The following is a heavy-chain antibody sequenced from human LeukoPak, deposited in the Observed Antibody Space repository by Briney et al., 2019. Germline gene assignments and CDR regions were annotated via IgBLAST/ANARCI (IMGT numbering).Heavy chain of an antibody. J-gene: IGHJ3*02. V-gene: IGHV4-30-4*01. D-gene: IGHD2-2*01. CDR1: GGSISSGDYY. Sequence: PSQTLSLTCTVSGGSISSGDYYWSWIRQPPGKGLEWIGYIYYSGSTNYNPSLKSRVTISVDTSKNQFSLKLSSVTAADTAVYYCARHQGRYCSSTSCSRLGFDIWGQGTMVTVSS. CDR3: ARHQGRYCSSTSCSRLGFDI. CDR2: IYYSGST.